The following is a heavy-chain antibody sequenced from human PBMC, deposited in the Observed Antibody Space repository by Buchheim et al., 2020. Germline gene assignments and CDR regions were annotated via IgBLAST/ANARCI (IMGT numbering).Heavy chain of an antibody. CDR1: GFTFSGSA. D-gene: IGHD5-12*01. CDR3: TRLSMDSDYIFDY. Sequence: EVQLVESGGGLVQPGGSLKLSCAASGFTFSGSAMHWVRQASGKGLEWVGRIKTKTSNYATAYAASVQGRFTISRDDSKNTAYLQMNSLKTEDTAVYYCTRLSMDSDYIFDYWGQGTL. V-gene: IGHV3-73*02. CDR2: IKTKTSNYAT. J-gene: IGHJ4*02.